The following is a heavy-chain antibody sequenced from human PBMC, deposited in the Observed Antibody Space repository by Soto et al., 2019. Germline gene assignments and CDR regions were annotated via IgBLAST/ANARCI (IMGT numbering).Heavy chain of an antibody. V-gene: IGHV1-69*01. CDR1: GGSFSTYG. D-gene: IGHD4-17*01. CDR3: ARDGVDVSRTTVRHGALDI. CDR2: FIPVFTTA. J-gene: IGHJ3*02. Sequence: QVQLVQSGAEVKKPGSSVKVSCKASGGSFSTYGISWVRQAPGQGLEWMGGFIPVFTTAKYAQKFQGRVSITADECTYTASMELSSLRSEDTAVYFCARDGVDVSRTTVRHGALDIWGQGTVVTVSS.